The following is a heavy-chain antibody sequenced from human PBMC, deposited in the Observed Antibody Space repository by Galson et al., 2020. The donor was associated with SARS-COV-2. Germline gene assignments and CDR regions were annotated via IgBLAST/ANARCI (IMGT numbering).Heavy chain of an antibody. Sequence: ASVKVSCKASGYTFSNYAVHWVRQAPGQRLEWMGWINAGNGNTRYSQKFQGRVTISRDTSATTVYMEVSSLRSEDTAVYYCAREPYTSGWDYWGQGTL. J-gene: IGHJ4*02. V-gene: IGHV1-3*01. CDR1: GYTFSNYA. CDR3: AREPYTSGWDY. CDR2: INAGNGNT. D-gene: IGHD6-19*01.